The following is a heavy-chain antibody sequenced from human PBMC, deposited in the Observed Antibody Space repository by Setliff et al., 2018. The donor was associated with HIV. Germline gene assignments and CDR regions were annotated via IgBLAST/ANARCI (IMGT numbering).Heavy chain of an antibody. CDR3: ARLGSGWSDSYYAMDV. Sequence: ASVKVSCKASGYTFLTYGISWVRQAPGHGLEWMGWISPYNGHTNYAQNFQGRVPMTTDTSTSRAYMELRSLRSDDTAAYFCARLGSGWSDSYYAMDVWGQGTTVTVSS. CDR1: GYTFLTYG. V-gene: IGHV1-18*01. CDR2: ISPYNGHT. J-gene: IGHJ6*02. D-gene: IGHD6-19*01.